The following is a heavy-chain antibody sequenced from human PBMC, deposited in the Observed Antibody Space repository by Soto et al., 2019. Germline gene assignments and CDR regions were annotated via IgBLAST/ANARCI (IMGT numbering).Heavy chain of an antibody. J-gene: IGHJ4*02. CDR1: GFTFSSYG. Sequence: GGSLRLSCAASGFTFSSYGMQWVRQAPGKGLEWVAVIWYDGSNKYYADSVKDRFTISRDNSKNTLYLQMNSLRAEDTAVYYCSTDQKGKFELADDSFDFWGQGTMVTVSS. CDR2: IWYDGSNK. CDR3: STDQKGKFELADDSFDF. V-gene: IGHV3-33*01. D-gene: IGHD1-26*01.